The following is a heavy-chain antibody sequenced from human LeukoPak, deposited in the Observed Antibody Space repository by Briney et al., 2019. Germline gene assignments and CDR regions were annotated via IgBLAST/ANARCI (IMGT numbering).Heavy chain of an antibody. CDR1: GFTFNRYA. J-gene: IGHJ2*01. V-gene: IGHV3-43*02. CDR2: IRGDGGTA. Sequence: GGSLRLSCAASGFTFNRYAMHWVRQAPGRGLEWVSVIRGDGGTAYYADSVKGRFTISRDNRKNSLYLQMNSLRSEDSAFYYCAKDGVEGPSSGADYQRWYFGLWGRGTLVTVSS. CDR3: AKDGVEGPSSGADYQRWYFGL. D-gene: IGHD4/OR15-4a*01.